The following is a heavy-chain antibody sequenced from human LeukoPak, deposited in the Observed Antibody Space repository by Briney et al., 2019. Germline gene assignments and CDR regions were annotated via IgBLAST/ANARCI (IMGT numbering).Heavy chain of an antibody. CDR3: ARGYLLNEYTAMVIDGDYYYYYMDV. V-gene: IGHV1-2*02. CDR1: GYTFTSYY. J-gene: IGHJ6*03. D-gene: IGHD5-18*01. Sequence: GASVKVSCKASGYTFTSYYMHWVRQAPGQGLEWMGWINPNSGGTNYAQKFQGRVTMTRDTSVSTAYMELSRLRSDDTAVYYCARGYLLNEYTAMVIDGDYYYYYMDVWGKGTTVTVSS. CDR2: INPNSGGT.